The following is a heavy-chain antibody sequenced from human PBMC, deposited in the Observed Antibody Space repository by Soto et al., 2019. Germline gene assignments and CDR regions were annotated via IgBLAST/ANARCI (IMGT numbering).Heavy chain of an antibody. J-gene: IGHJ4*02. CDR2: IWYDGSNK. CDR3: ARDFHYYDSSGYLTFDY. CDR1: GFTFSSYG. Sequence: GGSLRLSCAASGFTFSSYGMHWVRQAPCKGLEWVAVIWYDGSNKYYAYSVKGRFTISRDNSKNTLYLQMNSLRAEDTAVYYCARDFHYYDSSGYLTFDYWGQGTLVTVSS. V-gene: IGHV3-33*01. D-gene: IGHD3-22*01.